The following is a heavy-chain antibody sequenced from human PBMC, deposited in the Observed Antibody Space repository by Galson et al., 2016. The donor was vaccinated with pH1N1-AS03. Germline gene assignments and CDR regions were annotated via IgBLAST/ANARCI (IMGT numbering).Heavy chain of an antibody. CDR1: AFTLSDKY. D-gene: IGHD3-16*01. J-gene: IGHJ6*02. CDR3: ARDEGGLEF. V-gene: IGHV3-53*05. Sequence: RLSCASSAFTLSDKYMSWVRQAPGKGLEWVSVIHSGGNTDYADSVKGRFSLSRDTSKNTLFLQMNNLRPEDTALYYCARDEGGLEFWGQGTTVIVSS. CDR2: IHSGGNT.